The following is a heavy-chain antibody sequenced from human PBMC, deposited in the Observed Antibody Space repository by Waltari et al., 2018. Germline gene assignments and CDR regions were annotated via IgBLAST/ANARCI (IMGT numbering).Heavy chain of an antibody. CDR1: GDSITNYY. CDR3: ARSYDFWSGCPLGY. J-gene: IGHJ4*02. V-gene: IGHV4-59*01. CDR2: IAYSGST. Sequence: QVQLQESGPGLVTPSETLSLICSVSGDSITNYYWSWVRQPPGRGLEWIGYIAYSGSTRYNPSLKSRATISVDTSKKQFSLRLGSVTAADTAIYYCARSYDFWSGCPLGYWGQGTLVTVSS. D-gene: IGHD3-3*01.